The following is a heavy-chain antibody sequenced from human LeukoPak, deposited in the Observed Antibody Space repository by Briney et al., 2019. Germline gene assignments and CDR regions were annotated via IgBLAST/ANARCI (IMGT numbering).Heavy chain of an antibody. J-gene: IGHJ4*02. CDR2: INPNSGGT. D-gene: IGHD2-21*02. CDR1: GHTFTGYY. CDR3: ASRTLWDGYPDGDY. V-gene: IGHV1-2*02. Sequence: ASVKVSCKASGHTFTGYYMHWVRQAPGQGLEWMGWINPNSGGTNYAQKFQGRVTMTRDTSISTAYMELSRLRSDDTAVYYCASRTLWDGYPDGDYWGQGTLVTVSS.